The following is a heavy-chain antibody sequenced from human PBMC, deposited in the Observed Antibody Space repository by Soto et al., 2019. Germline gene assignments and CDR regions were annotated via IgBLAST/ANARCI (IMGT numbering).Heavy chain of an antibody. V-gene: IGHV4-31*03. D-gene: IGHD2-21*02. J-gene: IGHJ5*02. CDR2: ISSSGST. CDR1: GGSISNANYY. CDR3: ARSGVTGIVIPSHWFDP. Sequence: SETLSLTCTVSGGSISNANYYWSWIRHHPGKGLEWVGCISSSGSTYYNPALTNRISLSLDTSQNQFSLKLLSVTAADTAIYYCARSGVTGIVIPSHWFDPWGQGTLVTVSS.